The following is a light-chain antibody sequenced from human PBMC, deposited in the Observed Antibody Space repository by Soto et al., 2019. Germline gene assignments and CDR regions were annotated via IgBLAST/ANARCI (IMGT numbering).Light chain of an antibody. CDR2: STN. V-gene: IGLV8-61*01. Sequence: QAVVTQEPSFSVSPGGTVTLTCGLSYGSVSTSYYPSWYQQTPGQAPRTLIYSTNTRSSGVPDRFSGSILGNKAALTITGAQADDESDYYCVLYMGSGIPYVFGTGTKLTVL. CDR1: YGSVSTSYY. J-gene: IGLJ1*01. CDR3: VLYMGSGIPYV.